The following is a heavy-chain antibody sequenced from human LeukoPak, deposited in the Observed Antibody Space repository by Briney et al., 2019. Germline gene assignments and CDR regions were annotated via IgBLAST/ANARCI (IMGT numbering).Heavy chain of an antibody. D-gene: IGHD4-23*01. CDR1: GFTFSSYA. CDR3: ARDRLRWQQTDAFDI. J-gene: IGHJ3*02. CDR2: ISYDGSNK. V-gene: IGHV3-30-3*01. Sequence: GGSLRLSCAASGFTFSSYAMHWVRQAPGKGLEWVAVISYDGSNKYYADSVKGRFTISRDNSKNTLYLQMNSLRAEDTAVYYCARDRLRWQQTDAFDIWGQGTMVTVSS.